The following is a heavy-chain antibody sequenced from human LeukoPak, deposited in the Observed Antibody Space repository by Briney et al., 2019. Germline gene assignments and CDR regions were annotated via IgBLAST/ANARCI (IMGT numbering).Heavy chain of an antibody. CDR3: ARGRFGFPIYAFDI. J-gene: IGHJ3*02. CDR2: VNPNSGGT. CDR1: GYTFTGYY. D-gene: IGHD3-10*01. Sequence: GASVKVSCKASGYTFTGYYMHWVRQAPGQGLEWMGRVNPNSGGTNYAQKFQGRVTMTRDTSISTAYMELSRLRSDDTAVYYCARGRFGFPIYAFDIWGQGTMVTVSS. V-gene: IGHV1-2*06.